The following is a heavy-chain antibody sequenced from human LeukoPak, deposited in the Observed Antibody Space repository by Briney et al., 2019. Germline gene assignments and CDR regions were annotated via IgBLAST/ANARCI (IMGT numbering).Heavy chain of an antibody. CDR1: GYTFTSYG. V-gene: IGHV1-18*01. CDR2: ISAYNGNT. CDR3: ARDIGNYESSGYSTPRTVDY. Sequence: GASVKVSCKASGYTFTSYGISWVRQAPGQGLEWMGWISAYNGNTNYAQKLQGRVTMTTDTSTSTAYMELRSLRSDDTAVYYCARDIGNYESSGYSTPRTVDYWGQGTLVTVSS. J-gene: IGHJ4*02. D-gene: IGHD3-22*01.